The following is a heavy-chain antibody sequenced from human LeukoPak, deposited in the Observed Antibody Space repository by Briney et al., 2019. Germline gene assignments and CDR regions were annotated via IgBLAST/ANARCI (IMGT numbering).Heavy chain of an antibody. V-gene: IGHV3-21*01. CDR1: GFTFSSYS. CDR2: ISSSSSYI. Sequence: KSGGSLRLSCAASGFTFSSYSMNWVRQAPGKGLEWVSSISSSSSYIYYADSVKGRFTISRDNAKNSLYLQMNSLRAEDTAVYYCARVQNWNYFFYYMDVWGKGTTVTVSS. CDR3: ARVQNWNYFFYYMDV. J-gene: IGHJ6*03. D-gene: IGHD1-7*01.